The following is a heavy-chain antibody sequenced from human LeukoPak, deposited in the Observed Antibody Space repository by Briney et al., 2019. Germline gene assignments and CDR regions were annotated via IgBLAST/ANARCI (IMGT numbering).Heavy chain of an antibody. J-gene: IGHJ6*03. CDR3: ARAKGAGITIFNYYYYYYMDV. CDR1: GGTFSSYA. D-gene: IGHD3-3*01. CDR2: IIPIFGTA. Sequence: SVKVSCKASGGTFSSYAISWVRQAPGQGLEWMGGIIPIFGTANYAQKFQGRVTITTDESTSTAYMELSSLRSEDTAVYYCARAKGAGITIFNYYYYYYMDVWGKGTTATVSS. V-gene: IGHV1-69*05.